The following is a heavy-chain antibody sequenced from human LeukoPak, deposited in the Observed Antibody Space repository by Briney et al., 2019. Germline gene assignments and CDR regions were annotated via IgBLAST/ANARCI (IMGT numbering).Heavy chain of an antibody. D-gene: IGHD3-22*01. CDR3: AREREYYASRGYFDY. CDR2: IYYTGST. J-gene: IGHJ4*02. V-gene: IGHV4-39*02. CDR1: GGSPSSSSYY. Sequence: PSETLSLTCSVSGGSPSSSSYYWGWIRQPPGKGLDWIGSIYYTGSTYYNPSLKSRVTISADTSKNQFSLKLSSVTAADTAVYYCAREREYYASRGYFDYWGQGTLVTVSS.